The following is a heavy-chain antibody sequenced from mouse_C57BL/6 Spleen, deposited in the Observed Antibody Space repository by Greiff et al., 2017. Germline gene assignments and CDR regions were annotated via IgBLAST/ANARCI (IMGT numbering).Heavy chain of an antibody. CDR1: GYTFTSYW. CDR2: IDPSDSYT. Sequence: QVQLQQPGAELVKPGASVKLSCKASGYTFTSYWMQWVKQRPGQGLEWIGEIDPSDSYTNYNQKFKGKATLTVDKSSSTAYMQRSSLTSEVSAVYDFARSDYDGDFDYWGQGTTLTVSS. V-gene: IGHV1-50*01. CDR3: ARSDYDGDFDY. J-gene: IGHJ2*01. D-gene: IGHD2-4*01.